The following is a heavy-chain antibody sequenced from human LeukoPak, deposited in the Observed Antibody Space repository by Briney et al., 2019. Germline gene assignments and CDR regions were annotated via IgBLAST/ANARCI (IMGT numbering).Heavy chain of an antibody. D-gene: IGHD3-9*01. CDR1: GGSFSGYY. V-gene: IGHV4-34*01. CDR2: INHSGST. J-gene: IGHJ5*02. CDR3: ARDDRREMDL. Sequence: PSETLSLTCAVSGGSFSGYYWSWIRQPPGKGLEWIWEINHSGSTNYNPSLKSRVTISLDTSKNQFSLKLSSVIAADTAVYYCARDDRREMDLWGEGTLVTVSS.